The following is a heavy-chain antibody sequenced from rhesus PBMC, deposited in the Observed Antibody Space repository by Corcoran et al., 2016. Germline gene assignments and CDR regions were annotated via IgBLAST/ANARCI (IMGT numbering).Heavy chain of an antibody. V-gene: IGHV4S7*01. CDR3: ARVKGGSLDV. Sequence: QVQLQESGPGLVKPSETLSLTCAVSGGSISGGYYWGWIRQPPGKGLEWIGNIYGNRARTYYNPPLKSRVTMSKDTSKNQFSLKLSSVTAADTAVYYCARVKGGSLDVWGRGVLVTVSS. J-gene: IGHJ5-2*02. CDR1: GGSISGGYY. CDR2: IYGNRART. D-gene: IGHD3-40*01.